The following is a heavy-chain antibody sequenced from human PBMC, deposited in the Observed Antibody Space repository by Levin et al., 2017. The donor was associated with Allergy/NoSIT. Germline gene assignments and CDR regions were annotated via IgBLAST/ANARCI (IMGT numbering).Heavy chain of an antibody. D-gene: IGHD3-16*01. CDR2: IFHSGVA. Sequence: SCTVSGGSISPYYWSWIRQPPGMGLEWIAYIFHSGVANYNPSLKSRLTVSMDMSKSQFSLHLSSVTAADTAVYYCARGERLGPDYWGQGTLVTVSS. CDR1: GGSISPYY. J-gene: IGHJ4*02. CDR3: ARGERLGPDY. V-gene: IGHV4-59*01.